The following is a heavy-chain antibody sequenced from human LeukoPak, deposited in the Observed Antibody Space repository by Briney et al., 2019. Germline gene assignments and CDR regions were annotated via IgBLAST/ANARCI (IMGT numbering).Heavy chain of an antibody. D-gene: IGHD4-17*01. CDR3: ASSPDYGGNSVYAFDI. J-gene: IGHJ3*02. CDR2: IIPILGIA. V-gene: IGHV1-69*04. Sequence: SVKVSCKASGGTFSSYAMSWVRQAPGQGLEWMGRIIPILGIANYAQKFQGRVTITADKSTSTAYMELSSLRSEDTAVYYCASSPDYGGNSVYAFDIWGQGTMVTVSS. CDR1: GGTFSSYA.